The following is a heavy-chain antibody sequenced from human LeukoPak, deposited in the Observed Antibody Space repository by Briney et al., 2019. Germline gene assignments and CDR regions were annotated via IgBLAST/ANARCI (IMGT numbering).Heavy chain of an antibody. D-gene: IGHD3-22*01. CDR2: ISYDGSNK. CDR3: AKDALSRYYDSSGYPTFVDY. V-gene: IGHV3-30*18. CDR1: GFTFSSYG. Sequence: PGGSLRLSCAASGFTFSSYGMHWVRQAPGKGLEWVAVISYDGSNKYYADSVKGRFTISRDNSKNTLYLQTNSLRAEDTAVYYCAKDALSRYYDSSGYPTFVDYWGQGTLVTVSS. J-gene: IGHJ4*02.